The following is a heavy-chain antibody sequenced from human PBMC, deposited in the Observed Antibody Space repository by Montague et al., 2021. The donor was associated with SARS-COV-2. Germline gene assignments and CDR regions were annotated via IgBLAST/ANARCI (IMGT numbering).Heavy chain of an antibody. D-gene: IGHD6-19*01. CDR1: GDSVSSNGAA. CDR2: TYERCKWHN. J-gene: IGHJ6*02. V-gene: IGHV6-1*01. CDR3: ARGADRYYFYGMDV. Sequence: CAISGDSVSSNGAAWNWSRQAASRGLEWLGRTYERCKWHNEYAVSVNSRITINPDTSKNQFSLQVNSVTPEDTAVYYCARGADRYYFYGMDVWGQGTTVTVSS.